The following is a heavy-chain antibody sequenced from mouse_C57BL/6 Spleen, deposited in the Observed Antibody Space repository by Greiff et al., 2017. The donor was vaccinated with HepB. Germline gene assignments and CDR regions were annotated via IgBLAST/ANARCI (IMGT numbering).Heavy chain of an antibody. D-gene: IGHD1-1*01. CDR1: GFSLSTFGMG. J-gene: IGHJ4*01. CDR3: ARIDGYGSSYGKGLDAMDY. CDR2: IWWDDDK. V-gene: IGHV8-8*01. Sequence: QVTLKESGPGILQPSQTLSLTCSFSGFSLSTFGMGVGWIRQPSGKGLEWLAHIWWDDDKYYNPALKSRLTISKDTSKNQVFLKIANVDTADTATYYCARIDGYGSSYGKGLDAMDYWGQGTSVTVSS.